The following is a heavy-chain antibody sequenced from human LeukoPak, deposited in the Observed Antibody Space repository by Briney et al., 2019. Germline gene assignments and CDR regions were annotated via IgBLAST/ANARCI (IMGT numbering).Heavy chain of an antibody. CDR3: ARSIVGRWYFDY. Sequence: GGSLRLSCAVSGFTFSSYWMNWVRQAPGKGLEWVANIKQDGSEKYYVDSVKGRFTISRENAKNSLYLQMNSLRAGDTAVYYCARSIVGRWYFDYWGQGTLVTVSS. CDR2: IKQDGSEK. CDR1: GFTFSSYW. D-gene: IGHD1-26*01. V-gene: IGHV3-7*01. J-gene: IGHJ4*02.